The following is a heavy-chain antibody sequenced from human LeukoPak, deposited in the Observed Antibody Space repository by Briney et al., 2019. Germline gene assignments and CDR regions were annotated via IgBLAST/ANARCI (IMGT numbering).Heavy chain of an antibody. J-gene: IGHJ6*02. CDR1: GGSISSGGYY. CDR2: IYYSGST. Sequence: SQTLSLTCTVSGGSISSGGYYWSWIRQHPGKGLEWIGYIYYSGSTYYSPSLKSRVTISVDTSENQFSLKLSSVTAADTAVYYCARDKRGYSSSVYYYYYGMDVWGQGTTVTVSS. CDR3: ARDKRGYSSSVYYYYYGMDV. D-gene: IGHD6-6*01. V-gene: IGHV4-31*03.